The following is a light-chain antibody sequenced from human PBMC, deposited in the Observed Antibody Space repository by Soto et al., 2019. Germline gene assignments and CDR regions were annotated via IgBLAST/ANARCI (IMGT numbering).Light chain of an antibody. CDR3: QQRSNWTLT. CDR2: DAS. CDR1: QSVSRY. Sequence: EIVLTQSPAPLSLSPGERATLSCRASQSVSRYLAWYQQKPGQAPRLLIYDASNRATGIPARFSGSGSGTDFTITISSLETEDGAVYDGQQRSNWTLTFGGGTKVDIK. V-gene: IGKV3-11*01. J-gene: IGKJ4*01.